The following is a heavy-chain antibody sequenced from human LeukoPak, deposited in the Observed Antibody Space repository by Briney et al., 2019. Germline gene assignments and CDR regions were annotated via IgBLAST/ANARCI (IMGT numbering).Heavy chain of an antibody. V-gene: IGHV4-34*01. Sequence: SETLSLTCAVYGGSFSGYYWSWIRQPPGKGLEWIGEINHSGSTNYNPSLKSRVTISVDTSKNQFSLKLSSVTAADTAVYYCAREGRGYSYGYGYRGQGTLVTVSS. J-gene: IGHJ4*02. CDR2: INHSGST. D-gene: IGHD5-18*01. CDR1: GGSFSGYY. CDR3: AREGRGYSYGYGY.